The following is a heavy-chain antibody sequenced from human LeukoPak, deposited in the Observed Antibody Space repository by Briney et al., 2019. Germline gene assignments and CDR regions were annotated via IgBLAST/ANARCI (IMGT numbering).Heavy chain of an antibody. V-gene: IGHV4-59*01. CDR3: ARVYYYYYMDV. J-gene: IGHJ6*03. Sequence: SETLSLTCTVSGGSISSYYWSWIRQPPGKGLEWIGYIYYSGSTNYNPSLKSRVTISVDTSKNQFSLKLSSVTAADTAVYYCARVYYYYYMDVWGKGTTVTVSS. CDR2: IYYSGST. CDR1: GGSISSYY.